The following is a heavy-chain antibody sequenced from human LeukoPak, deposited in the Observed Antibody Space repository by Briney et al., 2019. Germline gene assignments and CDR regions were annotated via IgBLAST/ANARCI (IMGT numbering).Heavy chain of an antibody. Sequence: GGSLRLSCAASGFTFSSYAMSWVRQAPGKGLEWVSVIYSGGSTYYADSVKGRFTISRDNSKNTLYLQMNSLRAEDTAVYYCARLLYGYTYETSFDYWGQGTLVTVSS. D-gene: IGHD5-18*01. V-gene: IGHV3-66*04. CDR1: GFTFSSYA. CDR2: IYSGGST. CDR3: ARLLYGYTYETSFDY. J-gene: IGHJ4*02.